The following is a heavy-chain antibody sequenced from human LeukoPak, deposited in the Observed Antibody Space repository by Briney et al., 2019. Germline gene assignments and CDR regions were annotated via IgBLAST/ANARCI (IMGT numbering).Heavy chain of an antibody. CDR3: AKEGGSGTGDY. J-gene: IGHJ4*02. CDR1: GFTFSDYY. Sequence: GGSLRLSCVASGFTFSDYYMSWIRQAPGKGLEWVSYISSSGSTTYYTDSVKGRFTISRDNSKNTLYLQMNSLRAEDTAVYYCAKEGGSGTGDYWGQGTLVTVSS. V-gene: IGHV3-11*04. CDR2: ISSSGSTT. D-gene: IGHD3-16*01.